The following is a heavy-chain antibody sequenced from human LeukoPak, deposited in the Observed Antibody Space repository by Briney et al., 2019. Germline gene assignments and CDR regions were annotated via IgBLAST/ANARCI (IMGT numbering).Heavy chain of an antibody. D-gene: IGHD1-20*01. Sequence: GRSLRLSCAASGFTLSRYGMHWVRQAPGKGLEWVAVIWYDGSNKYYADSVKGRFTISRDNSKNTLYLQMNSLRAEDTAVYYCARRGGGANWNDYWGQGTLVTVSS. CDR1: GFTLSRYG. V-gene: IGHV3-33*01. CDR2: IWYDGSNK. CDR3: ARRGGGANWNDY. J-gene: IGHJ4*02.